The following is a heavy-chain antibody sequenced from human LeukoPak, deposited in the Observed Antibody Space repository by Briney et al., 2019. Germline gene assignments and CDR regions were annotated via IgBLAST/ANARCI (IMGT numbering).Heavy chain of an antibody. CDR1: GFTFSNYC. J-gene: IGHJ4*02. CDR3: ARERDRTAVVGTFIRY. CDR2: INQDGSES. V-gene: IGHV3-7*01. D-gene: IGHD6-13*01. Sequence: GGSLRLSCAASGFTFSNYCMTWVRQAPGKGLEWVADINQDGSESYSVDSVKGRFTISRDNAKNSLYLQMNSLRAEDTAVYYCARERDRTAVVGTFIRYWGQGTLVTVSS.